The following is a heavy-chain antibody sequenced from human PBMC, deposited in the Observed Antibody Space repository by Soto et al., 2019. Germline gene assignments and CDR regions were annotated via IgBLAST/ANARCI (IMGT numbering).Heavy chain of an antibody. CDR3: ARDGSGSYYFDY. CDR2: IDPSDSYT. D-gene: IGHD3-10*01. J-gene: IGHJ4*02. V-gene: IGHV5-10-1*01. CDR1: GYSFTSYW. Sequence: PGESLKISCKGSGYSFTSYWISWVRQMPGKGLEWMGRIDPSDSYTNYSPSFQGHVTISADKSISTAYLQWSSLKASDTAIYYCARDGSGSYYFDYWGQGTLVTVSS.